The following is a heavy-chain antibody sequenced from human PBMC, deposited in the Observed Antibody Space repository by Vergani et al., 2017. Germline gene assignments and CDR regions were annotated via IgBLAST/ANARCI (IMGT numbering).Heavy chain of an antibody. CDR3: ARENKLVRYYYYYYYMDV. D-gene: IGHD6-6*01. V-gene: IGHV3-21*01. CDR1: GFTFSSYS. Sequence: EVQLVETGGGLVKPGGSLRLSCAASGFTFSSYSMNWVRQAPGKGLEWVSSISSSSSYIYYADSVKGRFTISRDNAKNSLYLQMNSLRAEDTAVYYCARENKLVRYYYYYYYMDVWGKGTTVTVSS. CDR2: ISSSSSYI. J-gene: IGHJ6*03.